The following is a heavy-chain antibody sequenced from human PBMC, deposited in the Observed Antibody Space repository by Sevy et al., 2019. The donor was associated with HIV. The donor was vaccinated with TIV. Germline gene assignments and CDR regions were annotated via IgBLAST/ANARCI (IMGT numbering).Heavy chain of an antibody. CDR2: ISGRGGST. Sequence: GGSLRLSCAASGFTFSNFAMSWVRQAPGKGLEWVSAISGRGGSTYYADSVKGRFTVSRDNSKNTVYLQMNSLRGEDTAVYYCAKGPRTSFWSGYLDSWGQGTLVTVSS. CDR1: GFTFSNFA. J-gene: IGHJ4*02. CDR3: AKGPRTSFWSGYLDS. V-gene: IGHV3-23*01. D-gene: IGHD3-3*01.